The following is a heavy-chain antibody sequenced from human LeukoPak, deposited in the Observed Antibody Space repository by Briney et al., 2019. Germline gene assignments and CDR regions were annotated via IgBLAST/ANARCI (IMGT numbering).Heavy chain of an antibody. Sequence: GESLKISCKGSGYSFTSYWIGWVRQMPGKGLEWMGIIHPGDSDTRYSPPFQGQVTISADKSINTAYLQWSSLEASDTAMYFCARPRMVTNHDAFDIWGQGTTVTVSS. J-gene: IGHJ3*02. V-gene: IGHV5-51*01. D-gene: IGHD2-21*02. CDR2: IHPGDSDT. CDR3: ARPRMVTNHDAFDI. CDR1: GYSFTSYW.